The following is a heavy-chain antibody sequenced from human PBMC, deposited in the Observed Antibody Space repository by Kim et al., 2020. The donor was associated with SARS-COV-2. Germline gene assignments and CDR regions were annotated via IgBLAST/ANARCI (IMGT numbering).Heavy chain of an antibody. CDR1: GGSIRSSSYS. D-gene: IGHD4-17*01. Sequence: SETLSLTCTVSGGSIRSSSYSWGWIRQPPGKGLEWIGSIYYSGSTYYNPSLKSRVTISVDTSKNQFSLKLSSVTAADTAVYYCTRDRDYGGNWGWFGYWGQGTLVTVSS. V-gene: IGHV4-39*07. J-gene: IGHJ4*02. CDR2: IYYSGST. CDR3: TRDRDYGGNWGWFGY.